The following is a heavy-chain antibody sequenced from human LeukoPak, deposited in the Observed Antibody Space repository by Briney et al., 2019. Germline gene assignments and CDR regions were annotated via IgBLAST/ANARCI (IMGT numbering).Heavy chain of an antibody. Sequence: PGGSLRLSCAASGFTFSSYAMHWVRQAPGKGLERVAVISYDGSNKYYADSVKGRFTISRDNSKNTLYLQMNSLRAEDTAVYYCARDPTVVNYYFDYWGQGTLVTVSS. J-gene: IGHJ4*02. CDR2: ISYDGSNK. CDR3: ARDPTVVNYYFDY. V-gene: IGHV3-30-3*01. D-gene: IGHD4-23*01. CDR1: GFTFSSYA.